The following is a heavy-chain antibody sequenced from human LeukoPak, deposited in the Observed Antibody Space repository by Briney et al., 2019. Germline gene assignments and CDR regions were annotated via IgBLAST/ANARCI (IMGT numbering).Heavy chain of an antibody. D-gene: IGHD3-3*01. CDR3: ASEATIFGNDY. Sequence: GGSLRLSCAASGFTFSSHSMNWVRQAPGKGLEWVSSISSSSSYIYYADSVKGRFTISRDNAKNSLYLQMNSLRAEDTAVYYCASEATIFGNDYWGQGTLVTVSS. CDR1: GFTFSSHS. V-gene: IGHV3-21*01. J-gene: IGHJ4*02. CDR2: ISSSSSYI.